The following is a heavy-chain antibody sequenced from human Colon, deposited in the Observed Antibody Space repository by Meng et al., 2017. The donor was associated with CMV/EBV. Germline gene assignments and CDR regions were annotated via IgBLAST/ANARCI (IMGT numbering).Heavy chain of an antibody. D-gene: IGHD1-14*01. CDR1: GFPFTGHY. Sequence: QWRLVELGAGGKGPGASVKVTCKASGFPFTGHYMHWVRQAPGQGLEWMGWIDANSGGTNYAQKFQGRLTMTRDTSISTVYMELNRLRSDDTAVYFCARDGIRGVFFFDYWGQGTLVTVSS. J-gene: IGHJ4*02. V-gene: IGHV1-2*02. CDR3: ARDGIRGVFFFDY. CDR2: IDANSGGT.